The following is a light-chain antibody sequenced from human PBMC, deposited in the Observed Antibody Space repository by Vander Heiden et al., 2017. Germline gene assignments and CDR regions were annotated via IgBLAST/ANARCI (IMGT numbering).Light chain of an antibody. CDR3: QQYGRSPLT. J-gene: IGKJ4*01. V-gene: IGKV3-20*01. Sequence: EIVLTPSPGTLSLSPGERATLSCRASQRVSSNYLAWYQQKPGQAPRLLIFGASSRATGIPDRLSGSGSGTDFTLTISRLEPEDFAVYYCQQYGRSPLTFGGGTKVEIK. CDR1: QRVSSNY. CDR2: GAS.